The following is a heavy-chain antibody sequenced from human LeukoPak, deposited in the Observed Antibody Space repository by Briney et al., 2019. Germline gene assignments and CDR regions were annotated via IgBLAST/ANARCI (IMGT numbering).Heavy chain of an antibody. CDR3: ARGPYSGFDSDYFDY. J-gene: IGHJ4*02. CDR2: IYYSGST. V-gene: IGHV4-59*12. CDR1: GGSISSYY. Sequence: SQTLSLTCTVSGGSISSYYWSWIRQPPGKGLEWIGYIYYSGSTNYNPSLKSRVTISVDSSKNQFSLKLSSVTAADTAFYYCARGPYSGFDSDYFDYWGQGTLVTVSS. D-gene: IGHD5-12*01.